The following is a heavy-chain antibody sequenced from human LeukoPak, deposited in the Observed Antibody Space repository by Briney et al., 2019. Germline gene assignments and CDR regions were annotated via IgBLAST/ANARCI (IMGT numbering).Heavy chain of an antibody. J-gene: IGHJ6*02. Sequence: ASETLSLTCTVSGGSISSYYWTWIRQPPGKGLEWIGYIYYNGDTGHNPSLKSRATISLDTSKPQFSLTLNSVTAADTAVYYCARASGLTRYGMDVWGQGTTVTVSS. CDR2: IYYNGDT. CDR3: ARASGLTRYGMDV. CDR1: GGSISSYY. V-gene: IGHV4-59*01. D-gene: IGHD3-3*01.